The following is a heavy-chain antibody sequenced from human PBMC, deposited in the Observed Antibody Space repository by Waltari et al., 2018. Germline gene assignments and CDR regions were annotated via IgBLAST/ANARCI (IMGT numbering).Heavy chain of an antibody. Sequence: QVQLLQSGSDLKKPGASVKVSCRASGYNFGVYGISWVRQAPGQGLEWMGWISPYNDEKRYAQKFQGRLTMTTDTSTRTAYMQLRSLRSDDTAVYYCARDYWTTGSGRHLSFMDVWGKGTTVIISS. J-gene: IGHJ6*03. CDR3: ARDYWTTGSGRHLSFMDV. V-gene: IGHV1-18*01. CDR1: GYNFGVYG. D-gene: IGHD6-19*01. CDR2: ISPYNDEK.